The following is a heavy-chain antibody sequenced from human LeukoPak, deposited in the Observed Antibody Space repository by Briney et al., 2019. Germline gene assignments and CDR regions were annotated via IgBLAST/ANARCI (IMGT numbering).Heavy chain of an antibody. D-gene: IGHD1-1*01. J-gene: IGHJ4*02. V-gene: IGHV3-23*01. CDR3: AKASWVSNVDAVL. CDR2: LRGDGET. CDR1: GFTFSNYA. Sequence: GGSLRLSCAASGFTFSNYAMSWVRQAPAGGLEWVSSLRGDGETFYADSEKGRFTLSRDDSRNTVYLQLNNLRVEDTAVYYCAKASWVSNVDAVLWGQGTLVTVSS.